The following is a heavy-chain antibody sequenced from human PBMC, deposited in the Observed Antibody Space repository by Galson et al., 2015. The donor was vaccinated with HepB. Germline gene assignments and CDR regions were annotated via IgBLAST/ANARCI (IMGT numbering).Heavy chain of an antibody. Sequence: SVKVSCKVSGYTLTELSMHWVRQAPGKGLEWMGGFDPEDGETIYAQKFQGRVTMTEDTSTDTAYMELSSLRSEDTAVYYCARDYYGSGSYYVGYYFDYWGQGTLVTVSS. D-gene: IGHD3-10*01. CDR2: FDPEDGET. CDR1: GYTLTELS. CDR3: ARDYYGSGSYYVGYYFDY. V-gene: IGHV1-24*01. J-gene: IGHJ4*02.